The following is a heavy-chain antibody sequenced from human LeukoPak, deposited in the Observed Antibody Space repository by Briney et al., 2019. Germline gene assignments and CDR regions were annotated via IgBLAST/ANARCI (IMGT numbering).Heavy chain of an antibody. D-gene: IGHD3-22*01. J-gene: IGHJ4*02. Sequence: GESLKISFKGSGYRFTNYWIGWVRPMPGEGLEWMGVIYPGSSDTRYSPSFQGQVTISAQKSLSTAYLQWSGQWESRTAVYYCARLSSYDSSGYLNYWGQGTLVTVSS. CDR3: ARLSSYDSSGYLNY. CDR1: GYRFTNYW. V-gene: IGHV5-51*01. CDR2: IYPGSSDT.